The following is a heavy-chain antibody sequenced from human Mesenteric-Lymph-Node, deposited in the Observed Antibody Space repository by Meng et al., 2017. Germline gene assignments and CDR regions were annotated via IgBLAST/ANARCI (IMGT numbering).Heavy chain of an antibody. CDR2: IIPIFGTA. D-gene: IGHD2-15*01. V-gene: IGHV1-69*01. CDR3: ARSSVVVVAATNWFDP. J-gene: IGHJ5*02. Sequence: QWLLVQWWVEVEKLGSSVKAAGKALGVTLSSYGIGWGRQAPGLGLEWMGGIIPIFGTANYAQKFQGRVTITADDSTSTAYMELSSLRSEDTAVYYCARSSVVVVAATNWFDPWGQGTLVTVSS. CDR1: GVTLSSYG.